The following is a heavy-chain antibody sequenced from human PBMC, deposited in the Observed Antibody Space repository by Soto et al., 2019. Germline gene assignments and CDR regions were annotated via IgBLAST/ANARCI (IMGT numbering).Heavy chain of an antibody. J-gene: IGHJ6*02. D-gene: IGHD2-21*02. CDR1: GFTFSSSS. CDR3: AKVTVVTAIPDYYYYGMDV. V-gene: IGHV3-48*01. Sequence: GGSLRLSCAASGFTFSSSSMNWVGQAPGKGLEWVSYISSSSSTIYYADSVKGRFTISRDNSKNTLYLQMNSLRAEDTAVYYCAKVTVVTAIPDYYYYGMDVWGQGTTVTVSS. CDR2: ISSSSSTI.